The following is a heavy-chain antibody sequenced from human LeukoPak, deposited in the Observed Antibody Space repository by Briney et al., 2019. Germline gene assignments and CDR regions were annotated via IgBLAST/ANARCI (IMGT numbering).Heavy chain of an antibody. J-gene: IGHJ4*02. D-gene: IGHD2-15*01. Sequence: PGGSLRLSCAASGFTFSSYEMNWVRQAPGKGLEWVSSISSSSSYIYYADSVKGRFTISRDNAKNSLYLQMNSLRAEDTAVYYCARVVAGKADYWGQGTLVTVSS. CDR1: GFTFSSYE. V-gene: IGHV3-21*01. CDR2: ISSSSSYI. CDR3: ARVVAGKADY.